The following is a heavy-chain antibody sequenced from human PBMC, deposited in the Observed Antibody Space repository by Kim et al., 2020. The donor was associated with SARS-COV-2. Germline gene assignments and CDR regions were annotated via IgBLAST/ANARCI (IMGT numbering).Heavy chain of an antibody. CDR1: GGSISSSSYY. V-gene: IGHV4-39*01. CDR2: IYYSGST. Sequence: SETLSLTCTVSGGSISSSSYYWGWIRQPPGKGLEWIGSIYYSGSTYYNPSLKSRVTISVDTSKNQFSLKLSSVTAADTAVYYCARLSSSWYSPWGQGTLVHGSS. J-gene: IGHJ5*02. CDR3: ARLSSSWYSP. D-gene: IGHD6-13*01.